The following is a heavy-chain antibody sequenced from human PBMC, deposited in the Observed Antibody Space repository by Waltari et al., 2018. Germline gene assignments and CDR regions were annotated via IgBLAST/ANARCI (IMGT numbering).Heavy chain of an antibody. D-gene: IGHD3-16*02. Sequence: VRLVQSGAEEKNPGESLKIPCKGSGDKFRTYWIGWVRRTPGTGLEWMGIIYVGDSETRYSPSFRGQVTMSADKSITTAYLQWSSLKASDTAMYYCARREHDYDYVGGSYRRVIDTFDIWGQGTRVTVSS. CDR2: IYVGDSET. CDR3: ARREHDYDYVGGSYRRVIDTFDI. CDR1: GDKFRTYW. J-gene: IGHJ3*02. V-gene: IGHV5-51*03.